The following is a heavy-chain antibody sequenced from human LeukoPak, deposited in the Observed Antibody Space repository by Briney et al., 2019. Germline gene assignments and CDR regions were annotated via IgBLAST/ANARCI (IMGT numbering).Heavy chain of an antibody. CDR3: ARVTYFSLYHYGMDV. Sequence: PSQTLSLTCTVSGGSISSGGYYWSWIRQHPGTGLEWIGYIYYSGSTYYNPSLKSRVTISVDTCKNQFSLKLSSVTAADTAVYYCARVTYFSLYHYGMDVWGQGTTVTVSS. J-gene: IGHJ6*02. V-gene: IGHV4-31*03. CDR2: IYYSGST. D-gene: IGHD2/OR15-2a*01. CDR1: GGSISSGGYY.